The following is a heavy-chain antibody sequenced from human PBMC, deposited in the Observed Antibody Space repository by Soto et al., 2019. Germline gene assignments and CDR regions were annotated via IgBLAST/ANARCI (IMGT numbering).Heavy chain of an antibody. CDR3: ARDIQGGSSSWLYYYYSGMDV. Sequence: ASVKVSCKASGYTFTRYAMHWVRQAPGQRLEWMGWINAGNGNTKYSQKFQGRVTISRDTSASTAYMELSSLRSEDTAVYHCARDIQGGSSSWLYYYYSGMDVWGQGTTVTVSS. CDR2: INAGNGNT. V-gene: IGHV1-3*01. J-gene: IGHJ6*02. CDR1: GYTFTRYA. D-gene: IGHD6-13*01.